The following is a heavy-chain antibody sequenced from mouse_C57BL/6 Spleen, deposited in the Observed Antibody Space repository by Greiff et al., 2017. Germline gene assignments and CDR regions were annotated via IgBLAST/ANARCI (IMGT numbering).Heavy chain of an antibody. CDR3: AREVYDPSWFAY. J-gene: IGHJ3*01. Sequence: QVQLQQSGAELARPGASVKLSCKASGYTFTSYGISWVKQRTGQGLEWIGEIYPRSGNTYYNEKFKGKATLTADKSSSTAYMELRSLSSEDSAVYFCAREVYDPSWFAYGGQGTLVTVSA. D-gene: IGHD1-3*01. CDR1: GYTFTSYG. CDR2: IYPRSGNT. V-gene: IGHV1-81*01.